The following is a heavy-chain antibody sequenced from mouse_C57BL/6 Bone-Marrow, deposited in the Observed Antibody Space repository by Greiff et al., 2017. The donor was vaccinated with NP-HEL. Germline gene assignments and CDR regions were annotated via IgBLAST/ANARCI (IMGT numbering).Heavy chain of an antibody. J-gene: IGHJ4*01. V-gene: IGHV1-4*01. CDR1: GYTFTSYT. CDR2: INPSSGYT. D-gene: IGHD1-1*02. CDR3: ARGLFYAMDY. Sequence: QVQLQQSGAELARPGASVKMSCKASGYTFTSYTMHWVKQRPGQGLEWIGYINPSSGYTKYNQKFKDKATLTADKSSSTAYIQLSSLTSEDSAVYYCARGLFYAMDYWGQGTSVTVSS.